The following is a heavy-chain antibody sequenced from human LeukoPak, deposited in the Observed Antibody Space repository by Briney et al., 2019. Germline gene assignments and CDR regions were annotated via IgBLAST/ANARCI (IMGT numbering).Heavy chain of an antibody. CDR3: ARIVDGYNHFDY. CDR2: ISSNGGST. Sequence: PGGSLRLSCAASGFTFSSYAMHWVRQAPGKGLEYVSAISSNGGSTYYANSVKGRFTISRDNSKNTLYLQMGSLRAEDMAVYYCARIVDGYNHFDYWGQGTLVTVSS. CDR1: GFTFSSYA. J-gene: IGHJ4*02. V-gene: IGHV3-64*01. D-gene: IGHD5-24*01.